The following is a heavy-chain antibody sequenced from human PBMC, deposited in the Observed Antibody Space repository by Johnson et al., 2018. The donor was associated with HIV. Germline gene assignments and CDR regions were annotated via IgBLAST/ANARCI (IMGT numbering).Heavy chain of an antibody. J-gene: IGHJ3*02. CDR1: GFNVSSNY. Sequence: VQLVESGGGLVQPGGSLRLSCAASGFNVSSNYMSWVRQAPGKGLEWVSVIYSAGTTSYAAPVKGRFTIPRDNSKNTLYPQMNSLRAEDTAVYYCARARYPRRYFDWLFDAFDIWGQGTMVTVSS. CDR3: ARARYPRRYFDWLFDAFDI. V-gene: IGHV3-66*02. CDR2: IYSAGTT. D-gene: IGHD3-9*01.